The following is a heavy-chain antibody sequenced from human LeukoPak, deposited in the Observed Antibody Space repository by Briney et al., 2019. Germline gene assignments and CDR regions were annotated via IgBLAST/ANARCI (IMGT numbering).Heavy chain of an antibody. J-gene: IGHJ3*02. CDR2: IIPILGIA. V-gene: IGHV1-69*04. Sequence: GASVKVSCKASGGTFSSYTISWVRQAPGQGLEWMGRIIPILGIANYAQKFQGRVTITADKSTSTAYMELSSLRSEDTAVHYCARDSRWLQLHDDAFDIWGQGTMVTVPS. CDR1: GGTFSSYT. CDR3: ARDSRWLQLHDDAFDI. D-gene: IGHD5-24*01.